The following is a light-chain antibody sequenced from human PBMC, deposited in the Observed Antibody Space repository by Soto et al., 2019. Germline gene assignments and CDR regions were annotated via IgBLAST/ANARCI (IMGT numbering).Light chain of an antibody. CDR2: RVS. J-gene: IGLJ1*01. V-gene: IGLV2-14*01. CDR3: ISYTVSRSYV. CDR1: SSDIGTYDH. Sequence: QSALTQPPSVSGSPGQSITISCSGTSSDIGTYDHVAWFQQFPLKTPTLVIYRVSARPSGVSYRFSGTKSGNTASLTISGLQADDEADYYCISYTVSRSYVFGNGTKVTVL.